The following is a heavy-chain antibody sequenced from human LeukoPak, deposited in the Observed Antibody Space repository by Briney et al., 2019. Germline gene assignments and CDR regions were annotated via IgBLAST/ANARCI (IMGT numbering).Heavy chain of an antibody. V-gene: IGHV3-23*01. CDR2: ISGSGGST. CDR1: GFTLSSYA. J-gene: IGHJ4*02. D-gene: IGHD3-10*01. Sequence: GGSLRLSCAASGFTLSSYAMSWVRQAPGKGLEWVSAISGSGGSTYYADSVKGRFTISRDNSKNTLYLQMNSLRAEDTAVYYCAKGSYSGLFRWEHYFDYWGQGTLVTVSS. CDR3: AKGSYSGLFRWEHYFDY.